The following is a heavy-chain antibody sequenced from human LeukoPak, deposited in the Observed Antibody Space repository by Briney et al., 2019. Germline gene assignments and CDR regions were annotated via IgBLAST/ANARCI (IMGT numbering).Heavy chain of an antibody. Sequence: ASVKVSCKASGGTFSSYAISWVRQAPGQGLEWMGGIIPMFGTANYAQKFQGRVTITADKSTSTAYMELSSLRSEDTAVYYCARLTSGGLPIYFYYYMDVWGKGTTVTISS. CDR3: ARLTSGGLPIYFYYYMDV. J-gene: IGHJ6*03. CDR2: IIPMFGTA. V-gene: IGHV1-69*06. D-gene: IGHD3-10*01. CDR1: GGTFSSYA.